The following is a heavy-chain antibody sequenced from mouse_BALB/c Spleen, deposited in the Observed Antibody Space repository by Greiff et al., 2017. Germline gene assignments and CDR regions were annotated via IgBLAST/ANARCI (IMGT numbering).Heavy chain of an antibody. CDR3: ARTSSGYAMDY. D-gene: IGHD3-1*01. CDR2: IYPGNVNT. Sequence: QVQLQQSGPELVKPGASVRISCKASGYTFTSYYIHWVKQRPGQGLEWIGWIYPGNVNTKYNEKFKGKATLTADKSSSTAYMQLSSLTSEDSAVYFCARTSSGYAMDYWGQGTSVTVSS. J-gene: IGHJ4*01. V-gene: IGHV1S56*01. CDR1: GYTFTSYY.